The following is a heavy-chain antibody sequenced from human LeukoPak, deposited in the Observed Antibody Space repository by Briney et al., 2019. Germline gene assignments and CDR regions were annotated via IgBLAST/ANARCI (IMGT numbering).Heavy chain of an antibody. V-gene: IGHV1-2*02. Sequence: GASVKVSFKASGHTFTVYYMHWVRQAPGQGLEWVGWSNPNSGGTNHAQKFQGRVSITRDTSISTAYMELSRQRSDYTAVYYCAQSSGWDSLKYWGQGTLVTVSS. CDR3: AQSSGWDSLKY. J-gene: IGHJ4*02. CDR2: SNPNSGGT. D-gene: IGHD6-19*01. CDR1: GHTFTVYY.